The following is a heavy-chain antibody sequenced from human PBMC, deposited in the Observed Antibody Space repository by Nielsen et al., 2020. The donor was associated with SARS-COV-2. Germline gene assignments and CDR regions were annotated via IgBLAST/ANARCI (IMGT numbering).Heavy chain of an antibody. Sequence: SLKISCAASGFTFDDYAMHWVRQAPGKGLEWVSGISWNSGSIGYADSVKGRFTISRDNAKNSLYLQMNSLRAEDTALYYCANSGLGPWGQGTLVTVSS. CDR2: ISWNSGSI. D-gene: IGHD3/OR15-3a*01. CDR1: GFTFDDYA. CDR3: ANSGLGP. J-gene: IGHJ5*02. V-gene: IGHV3-9*01.